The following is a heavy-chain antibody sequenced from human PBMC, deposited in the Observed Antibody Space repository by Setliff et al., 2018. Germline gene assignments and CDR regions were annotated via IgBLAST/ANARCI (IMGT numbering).Heavy chain of an antibody. Sequence: PSETLSLTCTVSGASVTSFDYYWSWIRQPPGKGLEYIGHISHGVSTSYSPSLKSRLSISADTSKNQFSLKLTSVTAADTAVYYCARTHCTTTSCFYFHYWGQGTVVPVSS. J-gene: IGHJ4*02. D-gene: IGHD2-2*01. CDR3: ARTHCTTTSCFYFHY. V-gene: IGHV4-30-4*01. CDR1: GASVTSFDYY. CDR2: ISHGVST.